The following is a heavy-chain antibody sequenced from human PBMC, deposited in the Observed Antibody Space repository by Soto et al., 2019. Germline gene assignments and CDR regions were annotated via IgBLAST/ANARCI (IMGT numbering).Heavy chain of an antibody. J-gene: IGHJ4*02. CDR1: CGSFTSNNW. D-gene: IGHD1-7*01. Sequence: SDTLSLPGAVSCGSFTSNNWWPWVRQPPGQGLEWIGEIYRTGSTNYNPSLKSRVTISLDKSENQFSLKVTSLTAADTAVYYCASRDPGTSVDYWGQGTLVTVS. CDR3: ASRDPGTSVDY. V-gene: IGHV4-4*02. CDR2: IYRTGST.